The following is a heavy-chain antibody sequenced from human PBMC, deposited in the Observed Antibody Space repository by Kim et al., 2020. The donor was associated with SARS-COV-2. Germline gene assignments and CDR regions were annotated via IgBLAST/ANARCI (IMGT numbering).Heavy chain of an antibody. D-gene: IGHD3-10*01. CDR3: AKMRSGTFGENAFDI. CDR1: GYRFTTYW. J-gene: IGHJ3*02. V-gene: IGHV5-51*01. Sequence: GESLKISCQGSGYRFTTYWVAWVRQVPGKGLEYMGRIYPADSDARYSPSFQGHVTMSADKSVSTAYLQWQSLETSDTAIYFCAKMRSGTFGENAFDIWGQGTLVTVSS. CDR2: IYPADSDA.